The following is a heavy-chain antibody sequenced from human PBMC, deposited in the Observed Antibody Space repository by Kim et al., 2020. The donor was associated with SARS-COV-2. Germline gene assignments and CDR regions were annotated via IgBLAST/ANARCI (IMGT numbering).Heavy chain of an antibody. Sequence: GGSLRLSCAASGFTFSNHGMSWVRQAPGKGLEWVAGLSGSGVSVHYADSMKGRFTVSRDNSKSTLSLQMSSLTADDTAIYYCARDGLSHLDYWGQGTLVT. V-gene: IGHV3-23*01. CDR1: GFTFSNHG. J-gene: IGHJ4*02. CDR3: ARDGLSHLDY. CDR2: LSGSGVSV.